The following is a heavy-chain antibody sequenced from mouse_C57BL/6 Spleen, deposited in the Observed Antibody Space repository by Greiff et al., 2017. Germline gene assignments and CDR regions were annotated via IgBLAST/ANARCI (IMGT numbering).Heavy chain of an antibody. CDR3: ERYYGSRRWYFDV. CDR1: GYTFTSYW. CDR2: INPSNGGT. J-gene: IGHJ1*03. Sequence: VQLQQPGTELVKPGASVKLSCKASGYTFTSYWMHWVKPRPGQGLEWIGNINPSNGGTNYNEKFKSKATLTVDKSSSTAYMQLSSLTSEDSAVYECERYYGSRRWYFDVWGTGTTVTVSS. V-gene: IGHV1-53*01. D-gene: IGHD1-1*01.